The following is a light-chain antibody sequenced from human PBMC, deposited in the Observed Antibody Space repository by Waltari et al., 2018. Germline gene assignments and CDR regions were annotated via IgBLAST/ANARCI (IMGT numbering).Light chain of an antibody. Sequence: EIVMTPSPATLSVSPGERATLSCRASQSISSTLAWYQQKPGQAPRLLIYDASTRATGIPARFSGSGSGTEFTLTISSLQSEDFAVYYCQQYYNWPRLTFGGGTKVEIK. CDR3: QQYYNWPRLT. J-gene: IGKJ4*01. CDR1: QSISST. V-gene: IGKV3-15*01. CDR2: DAS.